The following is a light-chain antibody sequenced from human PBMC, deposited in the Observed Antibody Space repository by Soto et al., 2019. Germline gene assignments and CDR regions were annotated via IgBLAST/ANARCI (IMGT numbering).Light chain of an antibody. CDR1: SSNIGAGYF. J-gene: IGLJ3*02. Sequence: QSVLTQPPSVSGDPGQRVTISCTGSSSNIGAGYFLHWYQQVPGTAPKLLIYGNNNRPSGVPDRFSGSKSGTSASLAITGLQAEDEADYYCQSYDSSLSGWVFGGGTKVTVL. CDR2: GNN. CDR3: QSYDSSLSGWV. V-gene: IGLV1-40*01.